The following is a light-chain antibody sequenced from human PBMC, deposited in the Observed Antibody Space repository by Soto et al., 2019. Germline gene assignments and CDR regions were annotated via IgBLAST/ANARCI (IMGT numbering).Light chain of an antibody. J-gene: IGLJ2*01. CDR2: SND. CDR1: SSNIGSNT. V-gene: IGLV1-44*01. CDR3: QSYDNSLSGSVV. Sequence: QSVLTQPPSASGTPGQRVTISCSGSSSNIGSNTVSWFQHLPGTAPKLLIYSNDQRPSGVPDRFSGSKSGTSASLAISGLQSADEADYYCQSYDNSLSGSVVFGGGTQLTVL.